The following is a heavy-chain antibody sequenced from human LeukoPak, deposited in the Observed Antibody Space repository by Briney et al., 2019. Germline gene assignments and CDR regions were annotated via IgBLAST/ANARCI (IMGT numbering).Heavy chain of an antibody. CDR2: INPNSGGT. Sequence: WASVKVSCKASGYTFTGYYMHWVRQAPGQGLEWMGWINPNSGGTNYAQKFQGRVTMTRDTSISTAYMELSRLRSDDTAVYYCARDSLYYDILTGYYEPSSFDYWGQGTLVTVSS. CDR3: ARDSLYYDILTGYYEPSSFDY. CDR1: GYTFTGYY. J-gene: IGHJ4*02. V-gene: IGHV1-2*02. D-gene: IGHD3-9*01.